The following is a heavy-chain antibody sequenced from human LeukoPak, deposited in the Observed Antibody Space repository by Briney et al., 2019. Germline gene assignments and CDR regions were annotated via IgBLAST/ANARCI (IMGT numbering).Heavy chain of an antibody. CDR3: ARAPKYDFWSGYYWFDP. J-gene: IGHJ5*02. CDR2: VYYSGST. Sequence: PSETLSLTCTVSGGSISSYYWSWIRQPPGKGLEWIGYVYYSGSTNYNPSLKSRVTTSVDTSKNQFSLELRSVTAADTAVYYCARAPKYDFWSGYYWFDPWGQGTLVTVSS. CDR1: GGSISSYY. D-gene: IGHD3-3*01. V-gene: IGHV4-59*01.